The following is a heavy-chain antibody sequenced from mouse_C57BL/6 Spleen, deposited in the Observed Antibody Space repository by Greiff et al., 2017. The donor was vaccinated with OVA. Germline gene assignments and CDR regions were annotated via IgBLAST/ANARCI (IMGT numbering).Heavy chain of an antibody. J-gene: IGHJ3*01. D-gene: IGHD4-1*01. CDR1: GYTFTSYW. Sequence: QVQLQQPGAELVRPGSSVKLSCKASGYTFTSYWMHWVKQRPIQGLEWIGNIDPSDSETYYNQKFKDKVTLTVDKSSSTAYMQLSSLTSEDSAVYYCARGTWDGGFAYWGQGTLVTVSA. V-gene: IGHV1-52*01. CDR3: ARGTWDGGFAY. CDR2: IDPSDSET.